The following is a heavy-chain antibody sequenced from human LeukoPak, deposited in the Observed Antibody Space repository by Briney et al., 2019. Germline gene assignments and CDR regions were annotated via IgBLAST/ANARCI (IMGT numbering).Heavy chain of an antibody. J-gene: IGHJ5*02. CDR3: ARGSGITGTLSWFDP. CDR2: IIPIFGTA. CDR1: GGTFSSYA. D-gene: IGHD1-20*01. Sequence: SVKVSCKASGGTFSSYAISWVRQAPGQGLEWMGGIIPIFGTANYAQKFQGRVTITADKSTSTAYVELSSLRSEDTAVYYCARGSGITGTLSWFDPWGQGTLVTVSS. V-gene: IGHV1-69*06.